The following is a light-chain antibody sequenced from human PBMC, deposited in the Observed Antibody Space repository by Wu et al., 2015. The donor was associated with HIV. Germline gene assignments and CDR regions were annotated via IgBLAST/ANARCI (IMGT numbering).Light chain of an antibody. CDR3: QQYDSPPPWT. V-gene: IGKV3-20*01. CDR2: GVS. J-gene: IGKJ1*01. CDR1: QRISANY. Sequence: EIVLTQTPGTLPLSPGKRATLSCRASQRISANYLAWYQQKPGQAPRLLIFGVSNRATGIPARFSGSGSGTDFTLTISRLEPEDFAVYYCQQYDSPPPWTFGQGTRVEIK.